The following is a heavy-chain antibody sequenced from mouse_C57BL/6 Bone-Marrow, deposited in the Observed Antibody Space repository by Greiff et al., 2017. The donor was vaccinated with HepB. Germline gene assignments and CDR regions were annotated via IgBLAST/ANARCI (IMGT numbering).Heavy chain of an antibody. D-gene: IGHD1-1*01. J-gene: IGHJ3*01. CDR3: ARHYGSSPAGFDY. V-gene: IGHV1-72*01. Sequence: QVQLQQPGAELVKPGASVKLSCKASGYTFTSYWMHWVKQRPGRGLEWIGRIDPNSGDTKYNEKFKSKATLTVDKPSSTAYMQLSSLTSEDSAVYSGARHYGSSPAGFDYWGQGTLVTVSA. CDR2: IDPNSGDT. CDR1: GYTFTSYW.